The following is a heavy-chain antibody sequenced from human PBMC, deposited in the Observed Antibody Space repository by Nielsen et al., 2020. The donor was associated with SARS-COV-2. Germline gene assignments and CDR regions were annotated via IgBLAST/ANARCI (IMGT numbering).Heavy chain of an antibody. CDR3: ARDFGYCRGGTCNYYGMDV. J-gene: IGHJ6*02. CDR2: IKSDGSGT. V-gene: IGHV3-74*01. CDR1: GFTFSIYW. Sequence: GGSLRLSCAASGFTFSIYWIHWVRQAPGKGLAWASRIKSDGSGTIYADSVEGRFTISRDNAKNTLYLQMNSLRAEDTAVYYCARDFGYCRGGTCNYYGMDVWGQGTTVTVSS. D-gene: IGHD2-15*01.